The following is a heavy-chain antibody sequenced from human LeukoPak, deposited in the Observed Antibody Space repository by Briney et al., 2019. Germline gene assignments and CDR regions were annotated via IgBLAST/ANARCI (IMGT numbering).Heavy chain of an antibody. CDR1: GGSISSSNYY. CDR2: IYYSGST. V-gene: IGHV4-39*07. CDR3: ARAPLLRGYYYDSSGYPQGDFDY. D-gene: IGHD3-22*01. J-gene: IGHJ4*02. Sequence: SETLSLTCTVSGGSISSSNYYWGWIRQPPGKGLEWIGSIYYSGSTYYNPSLKSRVTISVDTSKNQFSLKLSSVTAADTAVYYCARAPLLRGYYYDSSGYPQGDFDYWGQGTLVTVSS.